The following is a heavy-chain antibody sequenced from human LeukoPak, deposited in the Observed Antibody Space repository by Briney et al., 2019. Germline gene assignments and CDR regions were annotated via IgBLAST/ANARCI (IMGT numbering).Heavy chain of an antibody. CDR1: GFTFSDYY. Sequence: PGGSLRLSCAASGFTFSDYYMTWIRQAPGKGLEWVSYISSSGSTIYYADSVKGRFTISRDNAKNSLYLQMNSLRAEDTALYHCARVVPLYGSGSYYFDYWGQGTLVTVSS. V-gene: IGHV3-11*01. CDR2: ISSSGSTI. J-gene: IGHJ4*02. CDR3: ARVVPLYGSGSYYFDY. D-gene: IGHD3-10*01.